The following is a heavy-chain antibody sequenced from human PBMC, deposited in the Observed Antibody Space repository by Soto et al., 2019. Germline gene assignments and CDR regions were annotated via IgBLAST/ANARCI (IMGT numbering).Heavy chain of an antibody. J-gene: IGHJ6*02. Sequence: SVKVSCKASGGTFSSYAISWVRQAPGQGLEWMGWIIPIFGTANYAQKFQGRVTITADESTSTAYMELSSLRSEDTAVYYCARGGRGYYSRPLLPSNSAFGGMDVWGQGTTVTV. CDR1: GGTFSSYA. CDR3: ARGGRGYYSRPLLPSNSAFGGMDV. V-gene: IGHV1-69*13. CDR2: IIPIFGTA. D-gene: IGHD3-3*01.